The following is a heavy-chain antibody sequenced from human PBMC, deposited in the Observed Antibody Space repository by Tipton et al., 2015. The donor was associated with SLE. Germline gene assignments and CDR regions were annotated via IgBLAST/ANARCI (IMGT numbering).Heavy chain of an antibody. D-gene: IGHD3-10*01. Sequence: TLSLTCTVSGGSISGNNYYWGWIRQPPGKGLEWIGSIHYRGSTYYNPSLNSRLTMSVDTSKNQFSLHLSSVTAADTAVYYCARGGGSYGSGSYYPMDVWGQGTTVTVSS. V-gene: IGHV4-39*07. CDR3: ARGGGSYGSGSYYPMDV. J-gene: IGHJ6*02. CDR2: IHYRGST. CDR1: GGSISGNNYY.